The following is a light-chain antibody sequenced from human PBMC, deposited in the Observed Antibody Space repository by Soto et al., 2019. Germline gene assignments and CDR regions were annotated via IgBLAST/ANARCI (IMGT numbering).Light chain of an antibody. CDR1: QSVYTD. V-gene: IGKV3-15*01. Sequence: EIVMTQSPATLSLSPGERATLSCRASQSVYTDVAWYQQKPGQSPRLLIYGASTRASDIPARFSGSGSGTDFTLTISSLQSGDVAVYYCQQYNSCPTLTFGVGAKV. CDR2: GAS. J-gene: IGKJ4*01. CDR3: QQYNSCPTLT.